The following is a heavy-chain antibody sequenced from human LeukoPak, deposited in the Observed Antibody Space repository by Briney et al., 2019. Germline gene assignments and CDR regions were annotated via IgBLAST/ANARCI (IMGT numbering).Heavy chain of an antibody. Sequence: ASVTVSCKASGYTFTSYYMHWVRQAPGQGLEWMEIINPSGGSTSYAQKFQGRVTMTKDTSTSTVYMELSSLRSEDTAVYYCARARSESNGLGIDYWGQGTLVTVTS. V-gene: IGHV1-46*01. J-gene: IGHJ4*02. CDR1: GYTFTSYY. CDR2: INPSGGST. CDR3: ARARSESNGLGIDY. D-gene: IGHD3-10*01.